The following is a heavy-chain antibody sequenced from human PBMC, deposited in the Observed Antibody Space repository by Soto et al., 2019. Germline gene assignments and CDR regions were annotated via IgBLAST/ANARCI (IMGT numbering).Heavy chain of an antibody. V-gene: IGHV1-24*01. CDR3: ATAIRRLPLKPYYYGMDV. Sequence: QVQLVQSGAEVKKPGASVKVSCKVSGYTLTELSMHWVRQAPGKGLEWMGGFDPEDGETIYAQKFQGRVTMTEDTSTDTAYMELSSLRSEDTAVYYCATAIRRLPLKPYYYGMDVWGQGTTVTVSS. CDR2: FDPEDGET. D-gene: IGHD4-17*01. J-gene: IGHJ6*02. CDR1: GYTLTELS.